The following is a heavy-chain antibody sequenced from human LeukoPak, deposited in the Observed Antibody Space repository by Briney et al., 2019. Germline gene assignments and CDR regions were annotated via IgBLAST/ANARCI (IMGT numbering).Heavy chain of an antibody. J-gene: IGHJ4*02. CDR1: GGSISSYY. CDR2: ISYSGNN. Sequence: SETLSLTCTVSGGSISSYYWRWIRHPPGEGLEWVGYISYSGNNNYNPSLKSRVTISLDTSKAQFSLKLRSVTAADTAVYYCAKIGDAGLGSHDYWGQGTLVTISS. CDR3: AKIGDAGLGSHDY. D-gene: IGHD3-10*01. V-gene: IGHV4-59*08.